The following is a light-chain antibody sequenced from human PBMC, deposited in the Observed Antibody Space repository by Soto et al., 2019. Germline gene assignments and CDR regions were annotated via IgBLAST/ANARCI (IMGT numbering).Light chain of an antibody. Sequence: EIVLTQSPGTLSLSPGERATLSCRASQSVSSSYLAWYQHEPVQAPRLLIYGTSNRATGIPDRFSGSGSGTDFTLTISDVQPEDFAVYYCQQYVTSSPRTFGQGTKVDIK. CDR3: QQYVTSSPRT. V-gene: IGKV3-20*01. CDR1: QSVSSSY. J-gene: IGKJ1*01. CDR2: GTS.